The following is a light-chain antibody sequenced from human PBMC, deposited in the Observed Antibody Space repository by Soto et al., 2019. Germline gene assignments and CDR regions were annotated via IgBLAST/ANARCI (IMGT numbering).Light chain of an antibody. J-gene: IGLJ2*01. CDR2: DVS. Sequence: QSVLTQPASVSGSPGQSITISCTGTSSDVGGYNYVSWYQQHPGNAPKLMIYDVSNRPSGVSNRFSGSKSGNTASLTISGLQAEDEADYYCRSYTSSSTLVVFGGGTKLTVL. CDR3: RSYTSSSTLVV. CDR1: SSDVGGYNY. V-gene: IGLV2-14*01.